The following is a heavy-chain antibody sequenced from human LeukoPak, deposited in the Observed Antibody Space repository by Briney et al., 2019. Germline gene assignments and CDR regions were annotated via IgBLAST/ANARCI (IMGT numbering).Heavy chain of an antibody. CDR2: ISYDGSNK. Sequence: GRSLRLSCAASGFTFSSYGMHWVRQAPGKGLEWVAVISYDGSNKYYADSVKGRFTISRDNSKNTLNLQMNSLRAEDTAVYYCAKDGYCSSSSCPGGYYYYYYMDVWGKGTTVTVSS. D-gene: IGHD2-2*03. CDR1: GFTFSSYG. CDR3: AKDGYCSSSSCPGGYYYYYYMDV. J-gene: IGHJ6*03. V-gene: IGHV3-30*18.